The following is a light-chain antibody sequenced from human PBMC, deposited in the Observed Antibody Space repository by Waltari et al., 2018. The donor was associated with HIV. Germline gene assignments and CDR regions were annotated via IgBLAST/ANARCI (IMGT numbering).Light chain of an antibody. CDR1: KGICSS. CDR2: YAS. Sequence: EIVLTQYPVIQSVTPKEKVTITCRRSKGICSSLPWYQPKPDQSPKLLIKYASQSFSGVPSRFSGSGSGTNFTLTINSLEAEDAATYYCHQSSSLPPWTFGQGTKVEIK. J-gene: IGKJ1*01. CDR3: HQSSSLPPWT. V-gene: IGKV6-21*01.